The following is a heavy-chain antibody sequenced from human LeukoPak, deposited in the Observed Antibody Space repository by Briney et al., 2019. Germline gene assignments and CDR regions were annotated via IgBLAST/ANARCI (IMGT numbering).Heavy chain of an antibody. J-gene: IGHJ4*02. Sequence: GGSLDFSWQASGSGFTNYGMSWVRQAPGKGLEWVANMNEYEGEKNYVDSVKGRFTISRDNAQDSLYLQMNSLRAEDTAVYYCARDRGYSNFDYWGQGTLLTVSS. CDR1: GSGFTNYG. V-gene: IGHV3-7*01. D-gene: IGHD4-11*01. CDR3: ARDRGYSNFDY. CDR2: MNEYEGEK.